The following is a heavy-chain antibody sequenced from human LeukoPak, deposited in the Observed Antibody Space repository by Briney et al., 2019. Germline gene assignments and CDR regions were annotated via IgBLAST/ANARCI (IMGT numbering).Heavy chain of an antibody. Sequence: GGSLRLSCAASGFTFSSYSMNWVRQAPGKGLEWVSSISSSSSYIYYADSVKGRFTIPRDNAKNSLYLQMNSLRAEDTAVYYCARDSGYDPDAFDIWGQGTMVTVSS. CDR2: ISSSSSYI. D-gene: IGHD5-12*01. V-gene: IGHV3-21*01. J-gene: IGHJ3*02. CDR1: GFTFSSYS. CDR3: ARDSGYDPDAFDI.